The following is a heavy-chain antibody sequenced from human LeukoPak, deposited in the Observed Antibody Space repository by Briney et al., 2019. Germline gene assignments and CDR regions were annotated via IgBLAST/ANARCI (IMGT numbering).Heavy chain of an antibody. Sequence: ETLSLTCAVSGYSITSSSWWGWIRQPPGKGLEWFGYIYHSGTTYYNPSLQSRVTMSVDTSKNQFSLKLSSVTAVDTAVYYCARKENVYYYFDYWGQGTLVTVSS. D-gene: IGHD3-10*01. CDR3: ARKENVYYYFDY. J-gene: IGHJ4*02. CDR2: IYHSGTT. CDR1: GYSITSSSW. V-gene: IGHV4-28*01.